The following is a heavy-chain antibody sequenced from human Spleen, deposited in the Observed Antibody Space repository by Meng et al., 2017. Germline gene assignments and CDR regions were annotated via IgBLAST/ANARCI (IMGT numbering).Heavy chain of an antibody. CDR1: GYIFTAYF. CDR3: ARALRDYDILTEDYTGGEAYYFDY. CDR2: INPDSGDT. V-gene: IGHV1-2*02. D-gene: IGHD3-9*01. J-gene: IGHJ4*02. Sequence: ASVKVSCKASGYIFTAYFMHWVRQAPGQGLEWMGWINPDSGDTNYAQKFQGGVTMTRDMSISTAYLDLSSLRSDDTAVYYCARALRDYDILTEDYTGGEAYYFDYWGQGTLVTVSS.